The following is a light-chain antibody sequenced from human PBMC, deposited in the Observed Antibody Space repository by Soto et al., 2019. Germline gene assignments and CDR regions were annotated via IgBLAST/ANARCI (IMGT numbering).Light chain of an antibody. CDR1: QSINRW. CDR3: HHYNSYPWT. V-gene: IGKV1-5*03. CDR2: QAS. Sequence: DIPMTQSPSTLSASVGDRVTITCRASQSINRWLAWYQQKPGKAPNLLIYQASNLQSGVPSRFSGSGSGTEFTLTISSLQPDDFATYYCHHYNSYPWTFGQGTKVDIK. J-gene: IGKJ1*01.